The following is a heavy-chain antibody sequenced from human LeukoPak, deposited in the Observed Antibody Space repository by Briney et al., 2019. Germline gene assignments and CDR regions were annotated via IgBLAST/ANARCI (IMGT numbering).Heavy chain of an antibody. D-gene: IGHD3-10*01. J-gene: IGHJ4*02. CDR2: IYYSGST. CDR1: GGSISSYY. Sequence: SETLSLTCTVSGGSISSYYWSWIRQPPGKGLEWTGHIYYSGSTNYNPSLKSRVTISVDTSKNQFSLKLSSVTAADTAVYYCASHAMVRGGYFDYWGQGTLVTVSS. CDR3: ASHAMVRGGYFDY. V-gene: IGHV4-59*01.